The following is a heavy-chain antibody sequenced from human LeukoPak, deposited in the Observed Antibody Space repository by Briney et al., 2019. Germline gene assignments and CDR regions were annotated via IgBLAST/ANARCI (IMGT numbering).Heavy chain of an antibody. Sequence: PGGSLRLSCAASGFTFSSHGMSWVRQAPGKGLEWVSVIYSGGSTYYADSVKGRFTISRDNSKNTLYLQMNSLRAEDTAVYYCARDWGGGTIYWGQGTLVTVSS. J-gene: IGHJ4*02. V-gene: IGHV3-66*01. D-gene: IGHD3-16*01. CDR3: ARDWGGGTIY. CDR2: IYSGGST. CDR1: GFTFSSHG.